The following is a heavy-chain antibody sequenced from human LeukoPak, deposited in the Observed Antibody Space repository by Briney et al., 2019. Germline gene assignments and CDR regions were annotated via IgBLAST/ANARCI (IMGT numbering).Heavy chain of an antibody. V-gene: IGHV3-23*01. Sequence: GGSLRLSCAASGFNFSSYAMSWVRQAPGKGLEGVSAISGSGGSTYYADSVKGRFTISRDNSKNTLYLQMNSLRAKDTAVYYCAKTLGDYGDYWFDPWGQGTLVTVSS. CDR1: GFNFSSYA. CDR2: ISGSGGST. D-gene: IGHD4-17*01. J-gene: IGHJ5*02. CDR3: AKTLGDYGDYWFDP.